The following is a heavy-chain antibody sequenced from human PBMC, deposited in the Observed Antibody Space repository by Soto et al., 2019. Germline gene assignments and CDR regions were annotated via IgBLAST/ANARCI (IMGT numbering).Heavy chain of an antibody. Sequence: GGSLRLSCAASGFTFSSYAMHWVRQAPGKGLEWVAVISYDGSNKYYADSVKGRFTISRDNSKNTLYLQMNSLRAEDTAVYYCARDQGGYSYGEFDYWGQGTLVTVSS. V-gene: IGHV3-30-3*01. CDR1: GFTFSSYA. J-gene: IGHJ4*02. CDR2: ISYDGSNK. CDR3: ARDQGGYSYGEFDY. D-gene: IGHD5-18*01.